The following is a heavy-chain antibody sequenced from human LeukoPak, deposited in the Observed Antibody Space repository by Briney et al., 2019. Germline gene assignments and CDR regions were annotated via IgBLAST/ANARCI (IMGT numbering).Heavy chain of an antibody. CDR1: GGSISSSSYY. V-gene: IGHV4-61*05. Sequence: PSETLSLTCTVSGGSISSSSYYWGWIRQPPGLGLVWIGYIYYSGSTNYNPSLKSRVTISVDTSKNQFSLKLSSVTAADTALYYCASSLDSSGWYFGVYWGQGTLVTVSS. J-gene: IGHJ4*02. CDR2: IYYSGST. CDR3: ASSLDSSGWYFGVY. D-gene: IGHD6-19*01.